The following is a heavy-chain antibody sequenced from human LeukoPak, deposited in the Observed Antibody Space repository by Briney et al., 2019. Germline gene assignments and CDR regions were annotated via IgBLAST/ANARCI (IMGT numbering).Heavy chain of an antibody. D-gene: IGHD6-13*01. CDR3: ALPPSSSWYYYYMDV. CDR2: INAGNGNT. CDR1: GYTFTSYA. J-gene: IGHJ6*03. Sequence: ASVKVSCKASGYTFTSYAMHWVRQAPGQRLEWMGWINAGNGNTKYSQKFQGRVTITRDTSASTAYMELSSLRSEDTAVYYCALPPSSSWYYYYMDVWGKGTTVTVSS. V-gene: IGHV1-3*01.